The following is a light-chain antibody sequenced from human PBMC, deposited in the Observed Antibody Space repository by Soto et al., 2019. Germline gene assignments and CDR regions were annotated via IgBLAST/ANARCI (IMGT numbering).Light chain of an antibody. J-gene: IGKJ2*01. V-gene: IGKV1-5*01. CDR3: QQYNSYSYT. CDR1: QSISTW. Sequence: DIQMTQSPSTLSASVGDRVTITCRASQSISTWLAWYQQKPGRAPELLIYDVSSLQSGVPSRSSGSGSGTEFTLTISSLQPDDFATYYCQQYNSYSYTFGQGTKLEIK. CDR2: DVS.